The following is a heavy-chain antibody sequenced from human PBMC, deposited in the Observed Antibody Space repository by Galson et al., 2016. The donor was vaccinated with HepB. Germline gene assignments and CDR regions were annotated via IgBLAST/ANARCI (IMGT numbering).Heavy chain of an antibody. D-gene: IGHD3-22*01. J-gene: IGHJ3*02. Sequence: SLRLSCAASGFTLSDYYMSWIRQAPGKGLEWVSYIGSSSSYRNHADTVKGRFTISRDNAKNSVYLQMNSLRAEDTALYYCARHYYDSAGDACDIWGQGTMVTVSS. V-gene: IGHV3-11*03. CDR1: GFTLSDYY. CDR2: IGSSSSYR. CDR3: ARHYYDSAGDACDI.